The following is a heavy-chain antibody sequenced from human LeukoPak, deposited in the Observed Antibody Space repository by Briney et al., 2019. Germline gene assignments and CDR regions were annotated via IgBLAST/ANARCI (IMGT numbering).Heavy chain of an antibody. J-gene: IGHJ4*02. CDR2: TYYRSTWYY. V-gene: IGHV6-1*01. D-gene: IGHD5-12*01. CDR1: GDSVSSNSAA. CDR3: ASFLEDDSGYFFDY. Sequence: SQTLSLTCAISGDSVSSNSAAWNWIRQSPSRGLEWLGRTYYRSTWYYDYAVSVKSRITINPDTSKNQFSLKLSSVTAADTAVYYCASFLEDDSGYFFDYWGQGTLVTVSS.